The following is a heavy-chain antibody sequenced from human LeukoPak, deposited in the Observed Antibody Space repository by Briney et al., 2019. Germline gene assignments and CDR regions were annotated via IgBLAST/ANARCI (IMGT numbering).Heavy chain of an antibody. V-gene: IGHV1-46*01. D-gene: IGHD2-15*01. J-gene: IGHJ4*02. CDR3: ARVGYCSGGSCYSGFDY. CDR1: GYTFTNNY. Sequence: ASVKVSCKASGYTFTNNYMHWVRQAPGQGLEWMGIINPSGGSTSSAQMFQGRVTMTRDTSTSTVYMELSSLRSEDTAMYYCARVGYCSGGSCYSGFDYWGQGTLVTVSS. CDR2: INPSGGST.